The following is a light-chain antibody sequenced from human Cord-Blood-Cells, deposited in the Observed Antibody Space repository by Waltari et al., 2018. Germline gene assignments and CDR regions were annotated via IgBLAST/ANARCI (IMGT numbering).Light chain of an antibody. CDR1: SSDVGGYNY. V-gene: IGLV2-14*01. CDR3: SSYTSSSTRV. Sequence: QSALTQPASVSGSPGQSIPISCTGTSSDVGGYNYVSWYQQHPGKAPKLMIYEVSKRPSGVSSRYSGAKSGNTASLTISGLQAEDEAEYYCSSYTSSSTRVFGGGTKLTVL. CDR2: EVS. J-gene: IGLJ3*02.